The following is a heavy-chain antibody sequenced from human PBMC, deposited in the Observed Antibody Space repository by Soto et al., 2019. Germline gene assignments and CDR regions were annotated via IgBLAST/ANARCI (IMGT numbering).Heavy chain of an antibody. CDR3: ARTYSGRQLDAFDL. CDR1: GGSSSSSSYS. CDR2: IYYGDST. Sequence: QLQLQESGPGLVEPSETLSLTCTVSGGSSSSSSYSWAWMRQPPGKGLEWIGSIYYGDSTYYNPSLKRRVTISVGTSKNQFCLKLSSVTAADTAVYYCARTYSGRQLDAFDLWCQGTMVTVSS. D-gene: IGHD1-26*01. J-gene: IGHJ3*01. V-gene: IGHV4-39*01.